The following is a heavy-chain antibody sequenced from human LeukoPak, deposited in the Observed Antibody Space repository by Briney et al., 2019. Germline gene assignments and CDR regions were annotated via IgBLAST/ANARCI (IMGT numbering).Heavy chain of an antibody. CDR1: GFTFNAFW. CDR3: ARGLVHDTSGYYSDY. CDR2: INSDGSSI. D-gene: IGHD3-22*01. V-gene: IGHV3-74*01. J-gene: IGHJ4*02. Sequence: GGSLRLSCAASGFTFNAFWMHWVRQAPGKGLVWVSRINSDGSSIAYADSVKGRLTISRDNAKNTLYLQMNSLKAEDAAVYYCARGLVHDTSGYYSDYWGQGTLVTVSS.